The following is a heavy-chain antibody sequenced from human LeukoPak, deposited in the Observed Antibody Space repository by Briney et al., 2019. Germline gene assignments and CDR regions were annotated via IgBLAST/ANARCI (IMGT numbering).Heavy chain of an antibody. CDR3: ARDSAATGRYFDL. J-gene: IGHJ2*01. CDR1: GGSISSYY. V-gene: IGHV4-4*07. Sequence: SETLSLTCSVSGGSISSYYWSWIRQPAGKGLELIGRIYSSGSTNYNPSLESRVTMSVDTSKNQFSLKVTSVTAADTAVYYCARDSAATGRYFDLWGRGTLVTVSS. D-gene: IGHD6-25*01. CDR2: IYSSGST.